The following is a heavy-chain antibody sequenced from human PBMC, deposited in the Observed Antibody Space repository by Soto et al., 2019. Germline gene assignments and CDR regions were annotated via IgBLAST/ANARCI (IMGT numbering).Heavy chain of an antibody. CDR3: ARVGIAVAWGFDY. D-gene: IGHD6-19*01. CDR2: IYHSGST. Sequence: QVQLQESGPGLVKPSGTLSLTCAVSGGSISSSNWWSWVRQPPGKGLEWIGEIYHSGSTNYNPSLNSRVTISVDKSKNQFSRKLSSVTAGDTAVDYCARVGIAVAWGFDYWGQGTLVTVSS. V-gene: IGHV4-4*02. J-gene: IGHJ4*02. CDR1: GGSISSSNW.